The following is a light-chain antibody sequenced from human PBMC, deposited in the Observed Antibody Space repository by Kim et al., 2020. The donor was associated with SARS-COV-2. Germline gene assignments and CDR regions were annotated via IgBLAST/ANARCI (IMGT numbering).Light chain of an antibody. V-gene: IGKV3-15*01. CDR3: QQYNNWPPLT. Sequence: EILLTQSPATLSVSPGERATLSCRASQSVSSNLAWYQQKPGQTPRLLIFGASTRVTGVPARFSGTGSGTEFTLTISSLQSEDFAVYYCQQYNNWPPLTFGGGTKVDIK. CDR1: QSVSSN. CDR2: GAS. J-gene: IGKJ4*01.